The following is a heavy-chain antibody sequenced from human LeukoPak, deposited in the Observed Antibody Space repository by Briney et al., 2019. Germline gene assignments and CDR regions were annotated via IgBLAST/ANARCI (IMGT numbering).Heavy chain of an antibody. V-gene: IGHV4-61*01. CDR3: ARETATGPTGYFDY. CDR2: IYYSGRT. Sequence: SETLSLTCTVSGGSVSSGSYYWSWIRQPPGKGLEWIGYIYYSGRTNYNPSLKSRVTISVDTSKNQFSLKLSSVTAADTAVYYCARETATGPTGYFDYWGQGTLVTVSS. D-gene: IGHD2-15*01. CDR1: GGSVSSGSYY. J-gene: IGHJ4*02.